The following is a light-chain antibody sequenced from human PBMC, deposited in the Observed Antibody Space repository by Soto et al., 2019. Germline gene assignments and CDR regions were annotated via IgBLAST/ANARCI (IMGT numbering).Light chain of an antibody. CDR3: AAWDDSLSGRV. CDR1: SSNIGINY. V-gene: IGLV1-47*01. J-gene: IGLJ3*02. Sequence: QAVVTQAPSASGTPGQRVTISCSGSSSNIGINYVYWYLQLPGTAPKLLIYRNDQRPSGVPDRFSGSKSGTSASLAISGLRSEDEADYYCAAWDDSLSGRVFGGGTKVTVL. CDR2: RND.